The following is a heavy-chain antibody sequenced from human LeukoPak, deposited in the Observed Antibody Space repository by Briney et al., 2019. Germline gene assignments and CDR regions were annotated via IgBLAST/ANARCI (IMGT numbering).Heavy chain of an antibody. CDR3: AREDGGARPLDY. CDR1: GVSISSYF. D-gene: IGHD3-16*01. V-gene: IGHV4-4*07. Sequence: PSETLSLTCTVSGVSISSYFWTWIRQPAGKGLEWVGRIHASGTTNYNPSLKSRVTMSVDTSKNQFSLNVTSLTAADTAVYYCAREDGGARPLDYWGQGTLVTVSS. J-gene: IGHJ4*02. CDR2: IHASGTT.